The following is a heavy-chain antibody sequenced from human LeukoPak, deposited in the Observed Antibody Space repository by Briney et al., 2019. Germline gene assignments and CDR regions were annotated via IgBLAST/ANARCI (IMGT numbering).Heavy chain of an antibody. CDR2: IHTSGST. Sequence: SETLSLTCTVSGDSLSSCSFYWSWTRQPAGKGLEWIGRIHTSGSTSYSPSLKSRVTMSIDTSKNKFSLKLNSVTATDTAVYYCARGAGTRSGTFDIWGQGTMVTVSS. CDR3: ARGAGTRSGTFDI. CDR1: GDSLSSCSFY. V-gene: IGHV4-61*02. D-gene: IGHD1/OR15-1a*01. J-gene: IGHJ3*02.